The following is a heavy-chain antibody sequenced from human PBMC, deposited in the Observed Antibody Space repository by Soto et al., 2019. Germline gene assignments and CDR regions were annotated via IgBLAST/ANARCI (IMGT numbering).Heavy chain of an antibody. J-gene: IGHJ6*02. CDR1: GDAITSYY. D-gene: IGHD3-22*01. V-gene: IGHV4-59*01. Sequence: SETLSLTCSLTGDAITSYYWNWIRQSPGKGLEWIGSIYKNGSTNYNPSLRSRVTMSVDTFKNQFSLKVSSVTGADSATYYCARTGKPMTRRRSYSPYGMDVWGQGTTVTVS. CDR2: IYKNGST. CDR3: ARTGKPMTRRRSYSPYGMDV.